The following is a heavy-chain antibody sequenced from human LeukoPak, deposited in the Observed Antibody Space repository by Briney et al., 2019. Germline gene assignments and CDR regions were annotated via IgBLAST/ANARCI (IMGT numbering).Heavy chain of an antibody. D-gene: IGHD3-10*01. CDR2: ISGSGGST. CDR1: GFTFSSYA. J-gene: IGHJ5*02. V-gene: IGHV3-23*01. CDR3: AKGVHMVRGVISPWFDP. Sequence: GGSLRLSCAASGFTFSSYAMSWVRQAPGKGLEWASAISGSGGSTYYADSVKGRFTISRDNSKNTLYLQMNSLRAEDTAVYYCAKGVHMVRGVISPWFDPWGQGTLVTVSS.